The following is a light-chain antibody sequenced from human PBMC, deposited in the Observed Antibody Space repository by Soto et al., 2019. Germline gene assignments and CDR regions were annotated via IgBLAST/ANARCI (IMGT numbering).Light chain of an antibody. CDR2: GAS. V-gene: IGKV3-20*01. J-gene: IGKJ3*01. Sequence: EIVLTQSPGTLSLSPGERATLSCSASQSVSSSYLAWYQQKPGQAPRLLIYGASSRATGIPDSFSGSGSGKHFTLTISRLEPEDFAVYYCQQYGSSRVTFGPGTKVDIK. CDR3: QQYGSSRVT. CDR1: QSVSSSY.